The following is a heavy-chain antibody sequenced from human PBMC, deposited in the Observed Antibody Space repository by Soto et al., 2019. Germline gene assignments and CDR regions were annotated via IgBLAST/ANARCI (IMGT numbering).Heavy chain of an antibody. CDR2: MNPNSGNT. CDR3: ASPGVGYYGSGIYTFEI. V-gene: IGHV1-8*01. J-gene: IGHJ3*02. CDR1: GYTFTSYD. Sequence: QVQLVQSGAEVKKPGASVKVSCKASGYTFTSYDINWVRQATGQGLEWMGWMNPNSGNTGYAQKFQGRVTMTRNTSLRTGYIELSSLRSEDTDVYYCASPGVGYYGSGIYTFEIWGPGTMVTVSS. D-gene: IGHD3-10*01.